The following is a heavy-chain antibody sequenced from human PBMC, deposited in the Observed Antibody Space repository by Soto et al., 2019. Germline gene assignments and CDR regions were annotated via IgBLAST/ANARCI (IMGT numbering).Heavy chain of an antibody. V-gene: IGHV1-18*04. D-gene: IGHD6-13*01. J-gene: IGHJ5*02. CDR3: ARSPAATGTSWLDP. Sequence: GXSEQASFKASCYTFPNYGITWVRQAPGEGPEWMGWISAYNGHTNYAQKVQGRVTMTTDTSTSTAYMELRRLRYDDTAVFYCARSPAATGTSWLDPWGQGTLVTVSS. CDR2: ISAYNGHT. CDR1: CYTFPNYG.